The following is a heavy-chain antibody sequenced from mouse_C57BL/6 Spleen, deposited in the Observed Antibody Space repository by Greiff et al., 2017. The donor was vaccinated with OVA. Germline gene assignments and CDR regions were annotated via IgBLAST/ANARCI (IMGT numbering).Heavy chain of an antibody. J-gene: IGHJ1*03. CDR1: GYTFTSYG. V-gene: IGHV1-81*01. CDR3: ARDYDYDPYFDV. Sequence: VQLQQPGAELVKPGASVKLSCKASGYTFTSYGISWVKQRTGQGLEWIGEIYPRSGNTYYNEKFKGKATLTADKSSSTAYMELRSLTSEDSAVYFCARDYDYDPYFDVWGTGTTVTVSA. D-gene: IGHD2-4*01. CDR2: IYPRSGNT.